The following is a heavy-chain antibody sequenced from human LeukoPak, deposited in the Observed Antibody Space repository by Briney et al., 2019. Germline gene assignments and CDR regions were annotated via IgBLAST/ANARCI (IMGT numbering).Heavy chain of an antibody. J-gene: IGHJ4*02. V-gene: IGHV1-18*01. D-gene: IGHD3-16*01. CDR3: AKHVGAYYFDY. CDR1: GYTFTSYG. CDR2: ISAYNGNT. Sequence: ASVKVSCKASGYTFTSYGISWVRQAPGQGLEWMGWISAYNGNTNYAQKLQGRVTMTTDTSTSTAYMELRSLRADDTAIYYCAKHVGAYYFDYWGQGTLVTVSS.